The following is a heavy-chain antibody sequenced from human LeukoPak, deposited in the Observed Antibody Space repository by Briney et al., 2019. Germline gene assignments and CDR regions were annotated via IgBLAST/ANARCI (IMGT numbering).Heavy chain of an antibody. CDR1: GGSISSSPYY. V-gene: IGHV4-39*07. D-gene: IGHD5-18*01. CDR2: IYYSGTT. CDR3: AKGAGGFSYYNWFDP. J-gene: IGHJ5*02. Sequence: SGTLSLTCTVSGGSISSSPYYWGWIRQPPGKGLEWIGSIYYSGTTHYSPSLESRATISVDTSKNQFSLKLASVTAADTAIYYCAKGAGGFSYYNWFDPWGQGTLVTVS.